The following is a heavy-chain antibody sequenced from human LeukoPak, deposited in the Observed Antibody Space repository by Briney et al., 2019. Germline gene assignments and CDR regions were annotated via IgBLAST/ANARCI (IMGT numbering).Heavy chain of an antibody. Sequence: GGSLRLSCAASGFTFSSYAMHWVRQAPGKGLEWVAVISYDGSNKYYADSVKGRFTISRDNSKNTLYLQMNSLRAEDTAVYYCAREFEGYSSDHGAFDIWGQGTMVTVSS. CDR2: ISYDGSNK. D-gene: IGHD6-19*01. V-gene: IGHV3-30*04. CDR1: GFTFSSYA. CDR3: AREFEGYSSDHGAFDI. J-gene: IGHJ3*02.